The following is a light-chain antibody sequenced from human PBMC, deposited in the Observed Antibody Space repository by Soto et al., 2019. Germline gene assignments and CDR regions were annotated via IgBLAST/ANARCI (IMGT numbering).Light chain of an antibody. CDR2: KAS. V-gene: IGKV1-5*03. CDR3: QQYNSYPYT. J-gene: IGKJ2*01. Sequence: DIQMTQSPSTLSASVGDRVTITCRASQNIFSWLAWYRQTPGKAPNLLIYKASTLQSGVPSRFSGSGSGTEFTLTISRLQPDDFATYYCQQYNSYPYTFGQGTKLEIQ. CDR1: QNIFSW.